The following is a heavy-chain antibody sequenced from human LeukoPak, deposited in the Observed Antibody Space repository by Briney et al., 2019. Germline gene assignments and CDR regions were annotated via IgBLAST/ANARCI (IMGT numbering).Heavy chain of an antibody. D-gene: IGHD6-19*01. Sequence: GESLKLSCKGSGYSFTSFWLGWVRQMTGKGLEWMGILYPGDSDPRYSPSFQGQVTISANKSISTAYLQWSSLKASDTAMYYCARLAGTINWFDPWGQGTLVTVSS. CDR2: LYPGDSDP. CDR1: GYSFTSFW. CDR3: ARLAGTINWFDP. J-gene: IGHJ5*02. V-gene: IGHV5-51*01.